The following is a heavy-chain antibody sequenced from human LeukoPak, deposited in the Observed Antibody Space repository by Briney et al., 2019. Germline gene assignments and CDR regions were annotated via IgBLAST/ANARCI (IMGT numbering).Heavy chain of an antibody. CDR3: ARGLSTYCYDSSGYYSY. CDR2: INSDGSST. Sequence: PGGSLRLSCAASGFTFSSYWMHWVRQAPGKGLVWVSRINSDGSSTSYADSVKGRFTISRDNAKNTLYLQMNGLRAEDTAVFYCARGLSTYCYDSSGYYSYWGQGTLVTVSS. CDR1: GFTFSSYW. D-gene: IGHD3-22*01. V-gene: IGHV3-74*01. J-gene: IGHJ4*02.